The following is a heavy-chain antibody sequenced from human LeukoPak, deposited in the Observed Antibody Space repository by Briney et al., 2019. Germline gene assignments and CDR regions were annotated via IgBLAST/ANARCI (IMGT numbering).Heavy chain of an antibody. CDR1: GFTFSSYA. CDR2: ISYDGSNK. J-gene: IGHJ5*02. Sequence: GRSLRLSCAASGFTFSSYAMHWVRQAPGKGLEWAAVISYDGSNKYYADSVKGRFTISRDNSKNTLYLQMNSLRAEDTAVYYCARPQPGIVGATRWFDPWGQGTLVTVSS. CDR3: ARPQPGIVGATRWFDP. V-gene: IGHV3-30*04. D-gene: IGHD1-26*01.